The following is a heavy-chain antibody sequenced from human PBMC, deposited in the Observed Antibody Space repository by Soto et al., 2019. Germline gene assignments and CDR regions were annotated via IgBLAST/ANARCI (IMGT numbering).Heavy chain of an antibody. D-gene: IGHD3-22*01. Sequence: QVQLVESGGGLVKPGGSLRLSCAASGFNFSDQYMSWIRQAPGKGLEWVSYISYSSSYSSYADSVRGRFTISRDNAKNSLYLQMNSLRAEDTAVYYCARDGITTPGPFDNWGQGTLGTVSS. CDR2: ISYSSSYS. J-gene: IGHJ4*02. CDR3: ARDGITTPGPFDN. V-gene: IGHV3-11*06. CDR1: GFNFSDQY.